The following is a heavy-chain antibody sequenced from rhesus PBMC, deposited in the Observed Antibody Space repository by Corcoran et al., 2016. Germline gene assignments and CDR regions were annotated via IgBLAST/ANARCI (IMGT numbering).Heavy chain of an antibody. V-gene: IGHV1-198*02. Sequence: QVQLVQSGAEVKKPGASVKVSCKASGFTFGSYAISWVRQAPGQGLERMGVIIPLVGITNNAEKFQGRVTITPDTSPSTAYKELSSLRSEDTVVYYCAYKGRGAADPTPGGCDYWGQGVLVTVSS. J-gene: IGHJ4*01. CDR3: AYKGRGAADPTPGGCDY. CDR1: GFTFGSYA. CDR2: IIPLVGIT. D-gene: IGHD6-25*01.